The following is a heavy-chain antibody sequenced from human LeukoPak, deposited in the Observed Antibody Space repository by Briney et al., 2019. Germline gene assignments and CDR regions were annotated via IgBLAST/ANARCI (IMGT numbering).Heavy chain of an antibody. V-gene: IGHV3-30*02. CDR1: GFTFSSYG. Sequence: GGSLRLSCAASGFTFSSYGMHWVRQAPGKGLEWVAFIRYDGSNKYYADSAKGRFTISRDNAKNSLSLQMNSLRAEDTAVYYCARGPYTDYWGQGTLVTVSS. J-gene: IGHJ4*02. CDR2: IRYDGSNK. CDR3: ARGPYTDY. D-gene: IGHD4-11*01.